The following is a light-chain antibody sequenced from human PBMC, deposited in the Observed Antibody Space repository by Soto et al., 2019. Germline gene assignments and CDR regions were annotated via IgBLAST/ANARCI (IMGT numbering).Light chain of an antibody. CDR3: QQRSNWPSIT. CDR1: QSVSSY. V-gene: IGKV3-11*01. J-gene: IGKJ5*01. Sequence: EIVLTQSPATLSLSPGERATLSCRASQSVSSYLAWYQQKPGQAPRLLIYDASIRATGFPARFSGSGSGTDFTLPISSLEPEDSAVYYCQQRSNWPSITFGQGTRREIK. CDR2: DAS.